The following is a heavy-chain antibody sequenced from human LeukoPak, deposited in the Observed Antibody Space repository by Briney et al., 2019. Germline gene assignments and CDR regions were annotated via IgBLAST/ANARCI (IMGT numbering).Heavy chain of an antibody. Sequence: QSGGSLRLSCAASGFTFSSYWMHWVRQAPGKGLVWVSRINSDGSSTSYADSVKGRFTISRDNAKNTLYLQMNSLRAEDTAVYYCARERVVVTAIEDCYGMDVWGQGTTVTVSS. CDR3: ARERVVVTAIEDCYGMDV. V-gene: IGHV3-74*01. CDR1: GFTFSSYW. D-gene: IGHD2-21*02. CDR2: INSDGSST. J-gene: IGHJ6*02.